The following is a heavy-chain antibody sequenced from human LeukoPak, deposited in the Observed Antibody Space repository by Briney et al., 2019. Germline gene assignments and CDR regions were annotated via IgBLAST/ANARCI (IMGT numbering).Heavy chain of an antibody. CDR3: ARGRIGGVRFDY. Sequence: SETLSLTCTVSGYSISSGYYWGWIRQPPGKGLEWIGSVYHSGSTYYNPSLKSRVTISVDTSKNHFSLKLSSVTAADTAVYYCARGRIGGVRFDYWGQGTLVTVSS. CDR2: VYHSGST. J-gene: IGHJ4*02. V-gene: IGHV4-38-2*02. D-gene: IGHD3-16*01. CDR1: GYSISSGYY.